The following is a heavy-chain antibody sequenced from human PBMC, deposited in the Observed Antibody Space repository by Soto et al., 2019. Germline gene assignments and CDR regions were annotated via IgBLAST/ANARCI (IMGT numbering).Heavy chain of an antibody. V-gene: IGHV3-21*01. CDR1: GFTFTRYS. J-gene: IGHJ4*02. CDR3: ARESEDLTSNFDY. Sequence: VGSLRLSCAASGFTFTRYSMNWVRQAPGKGLEWVSSISSTTNYIYYADSMKGRFTVSRDNAKNSVYLEMNSLSAEDTALYYCARESEDLTSNFDYWGQGTLVIVSS. CDR2: ISSTTNYI.